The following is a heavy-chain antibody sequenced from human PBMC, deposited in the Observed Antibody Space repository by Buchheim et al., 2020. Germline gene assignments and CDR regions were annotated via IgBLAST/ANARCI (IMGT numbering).Heavy chain of an antibody. CDR3: ARGSIAAVNWFDP. V-gene: IGHV4-34*09. CDR1: GGSFSGYY. Sequence: QVQLQESGPGLVKPSQTLSLTCTVYGGSFSGYYWSWIRQPPGKGLEWLGEINHSGSTNYNPSLKSRVTISVDTSKNQFSLKLSSVTAADTAVYYCARGSIAAVNWFDPWGQGTL. CDR2: INHSGST. D-gene: IGHD6-13*01. J-gene: IGHJ5*02.